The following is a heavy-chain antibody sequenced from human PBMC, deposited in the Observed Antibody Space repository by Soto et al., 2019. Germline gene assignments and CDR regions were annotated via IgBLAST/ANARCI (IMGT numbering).Heavy chain of an antibody. V-gene: IGHV3-23*01. CDR3: ANLVGATVAYYFDY. CDR2: ISGSGGST. CDR1: GFTFSSYA. J-gene: IGHJ4*02. Sequence: GGSLRLSCAASGFTFSSYAMSWVRQAPGKGLEWVSAISGSGGSTYYADSVKGRFTISRDNSKNTLYLQMNSLRAEDTAVYYCANLVGATVAYYFDYWGQGTLVTVSS. D-gene: IGHD4-17*01.